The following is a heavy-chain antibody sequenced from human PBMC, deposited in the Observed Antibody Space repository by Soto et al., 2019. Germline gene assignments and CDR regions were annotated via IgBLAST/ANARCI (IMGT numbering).Heavy chain of an antibody. CDR2: ISTYNGDT. V-gene: IGHV1-18*01. J-gene: IGHJ6*02. CDR3: ARRGSVPYYYYGLDV. D-gene: IGHD1-26*01. Sequence: VQLVQSGAEVKKPGASVKVSCKASGYTFSRSGISWVRQAPGQGLEWMGWISTYNGDTNYAQNVQDRVAMTTDTSGSTAFMELMSLRSDDTAVYYCARRGSVPYYYYGLDVWGQGTTVTVSS. CDR1: GYTFSRSG.